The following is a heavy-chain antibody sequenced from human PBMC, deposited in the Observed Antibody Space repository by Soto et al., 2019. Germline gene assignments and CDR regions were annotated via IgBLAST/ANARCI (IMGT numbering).Heavy chain of an antibody. CDR1: GGSISSGDYY. CDR2: IHYSGST. J-gene: IGHJ3*02. CDR3: ARGLPPGRFYSDPTGPRGAFDI. D-gene: IGHD3-22*01. V-gene: IGHV4-31*03. Sequence: QVQLQESGPGLVKPSQTLSLTCTVSGGSISSGDYYWNWIRQHPGKGLEWIGYIHYSGSTYYNTSLKSRLTISVATSMTQFSLKLSSVTAADMAVYYWARGLPPGRFYSDPTGPRGAFDIWGQGTMVTVSS.